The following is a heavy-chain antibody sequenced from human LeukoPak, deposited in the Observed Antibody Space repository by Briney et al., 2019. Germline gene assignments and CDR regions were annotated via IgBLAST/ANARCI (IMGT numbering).Heavy chain of an antibody. D-gene: IGHD5-12*01. V-gene: IGHV1-69*05. Sequence: SVKVSCKASGGTFSSYAISWVRQAPGQGLEWMGGIIPIFGTANYAQKFQGRVTITTDESTSTAYMELSSLRSKDTAVYYCARVGGNGGYDYVDYYYYYMDVWGKGTTVTVSS. CDR2: IIPIFGTA. CDR1: GGTFSSYA. J-gene: IGHJ6*03. CDR3: ARVGGNGGYDYVDYYYYYMDV.